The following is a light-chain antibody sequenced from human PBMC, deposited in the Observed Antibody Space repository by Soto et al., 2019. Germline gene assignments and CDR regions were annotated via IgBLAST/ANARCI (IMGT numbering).Light chain of an antibody. CDR3: QQFYSSVT. V-gene: IGKV3-20*01. CDR1: QSVSSTF. Sequence: EIVLTQSPGSLSLSPGERATLSCRASQSVSSTFFAWYQQRPGQAPRLLMYGASSRDTGIPERFSGSGSGTDFTLTISRLEHEDFAVYYCQQFYSSVTFGQGTKVEIK. J-gene: IGKJ1*01. CDR2: GAS.